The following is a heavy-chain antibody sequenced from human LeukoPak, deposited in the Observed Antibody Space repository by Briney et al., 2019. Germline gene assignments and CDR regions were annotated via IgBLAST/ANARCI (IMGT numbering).Heavy chain of an antibody. J-gene: IGHJ6*03. CDR2: INHSGST. Sequence: PSETLSLTCAVYGGSFSGYYWSWLRQPPGKGLEWIGEINHSGSTNYNPSLKSRVTISVDTSKNQFSLKLSSVTAADTAVYYCARHGRRVVPAARYYYYYYMDVWGKGTTVTVSS. V-gene: IGHV4-34*01. CDR1: GGSFSGYY. D-gene: IGHD2-2*01. CDR3: ARHGRRVVPAARYYYYYYMDV.